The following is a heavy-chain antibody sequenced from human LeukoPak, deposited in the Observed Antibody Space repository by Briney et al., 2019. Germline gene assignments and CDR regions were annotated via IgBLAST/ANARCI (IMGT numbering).Heavy chain of an antibody. J-gene: IGHJ4*02. D-gene: IGHD3-22*01. V-gene: IGHV4-4*02. CDR2: MYLSGTT. Sequence: SETLSLTCTVSGDSINSLDLWSWVRQPPGKGLEWIGEMYLSGTTHSNPSVKSRVTISIDKSKNQFFLNLSSVTAADTAVYYCAGLVGRHSSGLYCYYFDYWGQGTLVTVSS. CDR3: AGLVGRHSSGLYCYYFDY. CDR1: GDSINSLDL.